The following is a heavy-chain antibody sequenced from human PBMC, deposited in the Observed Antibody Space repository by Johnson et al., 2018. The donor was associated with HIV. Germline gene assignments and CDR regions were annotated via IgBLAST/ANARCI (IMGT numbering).Heavy chain of an antibody. CDR2: MWYDGSDK. J-gene: IGHJ3*02. CDR1: GFTFSSHG. D-gene: IGHD2-15*01. Sequence: QVQLVESGGGVVQPGRSLRLSCAASGFTFSSHGMHWVRQAPGKGLEWVAVMWYDGSDKYYADSVKGRFTISRDNSKNTLYLQMNSLRAEDTAMYYCARSPGWHAFDIWGQGTMVTV. CDR3: ARSPGWHAFDI. V-gene: IGHV3-33*01.